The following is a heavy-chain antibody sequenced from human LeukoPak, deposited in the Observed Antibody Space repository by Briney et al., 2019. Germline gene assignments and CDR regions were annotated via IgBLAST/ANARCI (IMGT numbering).Heavy chain of an antibody. J-gene: IGHJ4*02. CDR2: IYYSGST. CDR1: GGSISSYY. CDR3: ARAKCYYDSSGYLAADLGY. D-gene: IGHD3-22*01. Sequence: SETLSLTCTVSGGSISSYYWSWIRQPPGKGLEWIGYIYYSGSTNYNPSLKSRVTISVDTSKNQFSLKLSSVTAADTAVYYCARAKCYYDSSGYLAADLGYWGQGTLVTVSS. V-gene: IGHV4-59*08.